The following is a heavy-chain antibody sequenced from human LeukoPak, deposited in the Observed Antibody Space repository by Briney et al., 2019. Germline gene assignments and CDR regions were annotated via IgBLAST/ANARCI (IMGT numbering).Heavy chain of an antibody. J-gene: IGHJ3*02. CDR2: ISSSSSYI. D-gene: IGHD3-10*01. V-gene: IGHV3-21*04. Sequence: GGSLRLSCAASGFTFSSYAMSWVRQAPGKGLEWVSSISSSSSYIYYADSVKGRFTISRDNAKNSLHLQMNSLRAEDTAVYYCARAPGGYGSGSRGAFDIWGQGTMVTVSS. CDR1: GFTFSSYA. CDR3: ARAPGGYGSGSRGAFDI.